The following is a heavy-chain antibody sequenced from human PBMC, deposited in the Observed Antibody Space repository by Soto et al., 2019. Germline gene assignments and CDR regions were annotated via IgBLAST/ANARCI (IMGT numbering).Heavy chain of an antibody. CDR2: IYYSGST. CDR1: GGSISSSSYY. V-gene: IGHV4-39*01. CDR3: ARSSKSLTLDY. J-gene: IGHJ4*02. D-gene: IGHD7-27*01. Sequence: PSETLSLTCTVSGGSISSSSYYWGWIRQPPGKGLEWIGSIYYSGSTYYNPSLKSRVTISVDTSKNQFSLKLSSVTAADTAVYYCARSSKSLTLDYWGQGTLVTVSS.